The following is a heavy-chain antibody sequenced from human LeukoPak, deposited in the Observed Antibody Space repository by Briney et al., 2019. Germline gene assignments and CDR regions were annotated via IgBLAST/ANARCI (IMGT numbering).Heavy chain of an antibody. D-gene: IGHD4-17*01. CDR1: GFTFSSCG. CDR2: IWYDGSNK. Sequence: PGRSLRLSCAASGFTFSSCGTHWVRQAPGKGLEWVAVIWYDGSNKYYADSVKGRFTISRDNSKNTLYLQMNSLRAEDTAVYYCARGQTTVTVDYWGQGTLVTVSS. CDR3: ARGQTTVTVDY. V-gene: IGHV3-33*01. J-gene: IGHJ4*02.